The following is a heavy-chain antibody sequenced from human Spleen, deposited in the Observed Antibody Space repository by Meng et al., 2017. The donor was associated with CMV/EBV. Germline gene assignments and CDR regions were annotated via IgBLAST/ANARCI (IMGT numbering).Heavy chain of an antibody. CDR3: ARGDEKGPDAHYALDL. CDR1: GGTFNTYT. J-gene: IGHJ6*02. Sequence: SVKVSCKASGGTFNTYTINWVRQAPGQGLERMARIIPELNVPSYAQKFQDRVTMIADRSTGTAYMELSSLGSEDTAVYYCARGDEKGPDAHYALDLWGQGTSVTVSS. D-gene: IGHD3-16*01. CDR2: IIPELNVP. V-gene: IGHV1-69*02.